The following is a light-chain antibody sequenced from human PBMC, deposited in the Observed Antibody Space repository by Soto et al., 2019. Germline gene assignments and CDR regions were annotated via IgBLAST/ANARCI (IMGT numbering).Light chain of an antibody. CDR1: QAISNN. CDR3: QQANDWPPT. V-gene: IGKV3-15*01. CDR2: DAS. Sequence: VMTQSPVTLSVSPGERVTLSCSASQAISNNLAWYQQKPGPAPRLLIFDASTRATGIPARFSGSGSGTEFTLTISSLQSEDFAVYYCQQANDWPPTFGQGTRV. J-gene: IGKJ1*01.